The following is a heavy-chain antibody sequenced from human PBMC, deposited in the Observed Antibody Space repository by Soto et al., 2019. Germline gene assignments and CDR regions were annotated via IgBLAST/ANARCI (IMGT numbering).Heavy chain of an antibody. J-gene: IGHJ5*01. CDR3: STRAYDTNGYYRFDP. Sequence: WETLSLTCAVNGGYFSGHSWNWLSQYQGKGLEWIGDINHSGRVNYSPSLKSRVTISLDTSKNQFSLTLSAVTAADTAMYYCSTRAYDTNGYYRFDPWGQGTLVTVS. CDR2: INHSGRV. D-gene: IGHD3-22*01. CDR1: GGYFSGHS. V-gene: IGHV4-34*01.